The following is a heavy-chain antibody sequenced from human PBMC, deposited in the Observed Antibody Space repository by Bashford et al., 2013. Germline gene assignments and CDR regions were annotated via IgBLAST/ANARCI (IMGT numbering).Heavy chain of an antibody. CDR3: ARLRSSSSRAFDY. CDR1: GFTFSSYW. V-gene: IGHV3-7*01. CDR2: IKQDGSEK. Sequence: GSLRLSCAASGFTFSSYWMSWVRQAPGKGLEWVANIKQDGSEKYYVDSVKGRFTISRDNAKNSLYLQMNSLRAEDTAVYYCARLRSSSSRAFDYWGQGTLVTVSS. D-gene: IGHD6-6*01. J-gene: IGHJ4*02.